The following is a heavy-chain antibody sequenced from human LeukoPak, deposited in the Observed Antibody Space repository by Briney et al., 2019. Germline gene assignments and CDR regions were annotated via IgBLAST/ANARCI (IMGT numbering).Heavy chain of an antibody. CDR2: INHSGST. J-gene: IGHJ6*03. Sequence: SETLSLTCAVYGGSFSGYYWSWIRQPPGKGLEWIGEINHSGSTNYNPSLKSRVTISVDTSKNQFSLKLSSVTAADTAVYYCSRVLSSNYYYYYYYMDVWGKGTTVTVSS. CDR1: GGSFSGYY. V-gene: IGHV4-34*01. D-gene: IGHD3-10*01. CDR3: SRVLSSNYYYYYYYMDV.